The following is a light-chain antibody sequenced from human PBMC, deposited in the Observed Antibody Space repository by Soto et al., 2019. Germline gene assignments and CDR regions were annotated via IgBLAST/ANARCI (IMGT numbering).Light chain of an antibody. J-gene: IGLJ1*01. CDR3: GAWEASLNGYV. V-gene: IGLV1-44*01. CDR1: SSNIGTNP. Sequence: QSALTQPPSASGTPGQRVTISCSGGSSNIGTNPVAWYQQLPGMAPKLLISDNKKRPSGVPDRFSGSRSGTSASLAISGLQSEDEADYFGGAWEASLNGYVFGSGTKVTVL. CDR2: DNK.